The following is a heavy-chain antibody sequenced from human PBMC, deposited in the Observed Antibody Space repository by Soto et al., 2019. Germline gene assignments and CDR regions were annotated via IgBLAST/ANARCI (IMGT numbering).Heavy chain of an antibody. D-gene: IGHD3-16*01. CDR1: GGSISSGDYY. CDR3: ARNDYDYVWESPGGDAFDI. CDR2: IYNSGST. J-gene: IGHJ3*02. V-gene: IGHV4-30-4*01. Sequence: KPSETLSLTCTVSGGSISSGDYYWNWIRQPPGKGLEWIGFIYNSGSTYYNPSLKSRVTISVDTSKNQFSLKPTSVTAADTAVYYCARNDYDYVWESPGGDAFDIWGQGTLVTVSS.